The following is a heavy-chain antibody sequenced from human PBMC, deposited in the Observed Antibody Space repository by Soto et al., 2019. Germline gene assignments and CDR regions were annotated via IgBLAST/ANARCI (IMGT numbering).Heavy chain of an antibody. CDR2: ISGSGGGT. CDR1: GFTFSSYA. V-gene: IGHV3-23*01. D-gene: IGHD1-1*01. CDR3: AKFGMATTKRSPPYYIDY. J-gene: IGHJ4*02. Sequence: PGGCLRLSCAASGFTFSSYAMSWVRQAPGKGLEWVSSISGSGGGTYYADSVKGRFTFSRDNSKNTLYLQMNSLRAEDTAVYYCAKFGMATTKRSPPYYIDYWGQGALVTVSS.